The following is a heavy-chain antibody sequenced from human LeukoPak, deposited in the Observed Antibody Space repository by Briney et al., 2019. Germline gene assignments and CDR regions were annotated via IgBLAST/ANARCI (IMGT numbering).Heavy chain of an antibody. J-gene: IGHJ4*02. CDR1: GFTFSSYG. Sequence: GKSLRLSCAASGFTFSSYGMHWVRQAPGKGLEWVAVIWYDGSNKYYADSVKGRFTISRDNSKNTLYLQMNSLRAEDTAVYYCAKDRYDSSGPYYFDYWGQGTLVTVSS. CDR3: AKDRYDSSGPYYFDY. V-gene: IGHV3-33*06. D-gene: IGHD3-22*01. CDR2: IWYDGSNK.